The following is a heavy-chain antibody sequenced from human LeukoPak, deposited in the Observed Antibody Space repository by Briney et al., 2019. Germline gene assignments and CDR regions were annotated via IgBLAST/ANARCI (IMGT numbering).Heavy chain of an antibody. V-gene: IGHV1-69*13. D-gene: IGHD3-22*01. CDR3: ARHHSYYYDSSGYARYAFDI. J-gene: IGHJ3*02. Sequence: SVKVSCKASGGTFSSYAISWVRQAPGQGLEWMGGIIPILGTANYAQKFQGRATITADESTSTAYMELSSLRSEDTAVYYCARHHSYYYDSSGYARYAFDIWGQGTMVTVSS. CDR1: GGTFSSYA. CDR2: IIPILGTA.